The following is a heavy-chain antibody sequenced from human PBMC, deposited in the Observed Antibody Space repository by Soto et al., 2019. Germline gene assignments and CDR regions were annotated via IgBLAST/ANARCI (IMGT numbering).Heavy chain of an antibody. CDR2: INHSGST. CDR3: ARGHGSPPRTYYYYGMDV. Sequence: SEPLSLTCAVYGGSFSGYYWSWIRQPPGKGLEWIGEINHSGSTNYNPSLKSRVTISVDTSKNQFSLKLSSVTAADTAVYYCARGHGSPPRTYYYYGMDVWGQGTTVTVSS. J-gene: IGHJ6*02. V-gene: IGHV4-34*01. D-gene: IGHD1-26*01. CDR1: GGSFSGYY.